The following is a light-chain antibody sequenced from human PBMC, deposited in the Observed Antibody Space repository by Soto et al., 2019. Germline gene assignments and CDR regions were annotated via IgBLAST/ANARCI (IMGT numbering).Light chain of an antibody. CDR1: TSNIEKFY. Sequence: QSVLTQPPSASGTPGQRVTISCSGSTSNIEKFYVYWYQQVPGTAPKLLIYRNNQRPSGVPDRVAGSKSGTSAPLAISGLRSEDEAEYYCAAWDDSLRGVIFGGGTKVTVL. J-gene: IGLJ2*01. CDR2: RNN. V-gene: IGLV1-47*01. CDR3: AAWDDSLRGVI.